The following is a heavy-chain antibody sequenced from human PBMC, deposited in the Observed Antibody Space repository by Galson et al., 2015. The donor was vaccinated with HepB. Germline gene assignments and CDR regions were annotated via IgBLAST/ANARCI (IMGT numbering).Heavy chain of an antibody. Sequence: SLRLSCAASGFTFSRYSMNWVRQAPGKGLEWVSFISSSSTTIYYADSVKGRFTISRDDAKNSLYLQMNSLRAEDTAVYYCARDLTGYSSTWRRYWFFDLWGRGTLVTVSS. CDR2: ISSSSTTI. CDR1: GFTFSRYS. CDR3: ARDLTGYSSTWRRYWFFDL. D-gene: IGHD6-13*01. J-gene: IGHJ2*01. V-gene: IGHV3-48*04.